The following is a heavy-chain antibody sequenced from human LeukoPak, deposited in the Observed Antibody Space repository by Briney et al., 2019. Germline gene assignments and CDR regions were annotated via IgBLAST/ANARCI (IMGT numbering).Heavy chain of an antibody. V-gene: IGHV3-30*04. CDR2: ISYDGSNK. D-gene: IGHD4-17*01. Sequence: GRSLRLSCAASGFTFSSYAMHWVRQAPGKGLEWVAVISYDGSNKYYADSVKGRFTISRDNSQNTLYLQMNSLRAEATAVYYCARESYGDNPGTGMDVWGQGTTVTVSS. J-gene: IGHJ6*02. CDR1: GFTFSSYA. CDR3: ARESYGDNPGTGMDV.